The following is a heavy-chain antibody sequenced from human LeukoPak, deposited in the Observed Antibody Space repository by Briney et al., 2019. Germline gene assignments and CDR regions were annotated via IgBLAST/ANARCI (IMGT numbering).Heavy chain of an antibody. CDR1: GFIFSNNG. CDR2: IRGSAGNA. Sequence: GGSLRLSCASSGFIFSNNGMSWVRQAPGRGLEWVSSIRGSAGNAYYADSVKGRFTISRDDSTNTLYLQMSSLRAEDTAMYYCAKAVGVIYMGIDFWGQGALVTVSS. J-gene: IGHJ4*02. V-gene: IGHV3-23*01. CDR3: AKAVGVIYMGIDF. D-gene: IGHD2-21*01.